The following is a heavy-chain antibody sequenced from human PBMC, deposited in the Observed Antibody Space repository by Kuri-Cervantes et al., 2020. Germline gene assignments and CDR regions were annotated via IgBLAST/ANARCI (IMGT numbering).Heavy chain of an antibody. D-gene: IGHD1-7*01. J-gene: IGHJ3*02. Sequence: ASVKVSCKASGYTSTSYDVKWVRQATGQRLEWMGWINAGNGQTKYSQKFQGRVTFTRDTAASTAYMELSSLRSEDTAVYYCAVYSCNYRDAFDIWGQGTMVTVSS. CDR1: GYTSTSYD. V-gene: IGHV1-3*01. CDR3: AVYSCNYRDAFDI. CDR2: INAGNGQT.